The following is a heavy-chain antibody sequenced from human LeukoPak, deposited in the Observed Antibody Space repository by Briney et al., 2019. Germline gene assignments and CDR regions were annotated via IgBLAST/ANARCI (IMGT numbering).Heavy chain of an antibody. D-gene: IGHD1-20*01. CDR3: ARYNYGRNDAFDI. CDR2: IYHSGNT. J-gene: IGHJ3*02. CDR1: GGSISSGGYS. V-gene: IGHV4-30-2*01. Sequence: PSQTLSLTCAVSGGSISSGGYSWSWIRQPPGKGLAWIGYIYHSGNTYYNPSLKSRVTISVDRSKNQFSLKLSSVTAADTAVYYCARYNYGRNDAFDIWGQGTMVTVSS.